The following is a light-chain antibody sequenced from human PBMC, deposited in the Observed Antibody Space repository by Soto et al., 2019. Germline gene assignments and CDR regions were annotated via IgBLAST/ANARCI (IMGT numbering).Light chain of an antibody. CDR1: QNVMSN. Sequence: EIVMTQSPATLSVSPGGRATLSCRASQNVMSNLAWYQQKPGQAPRLLIYGASTRATGIPARFSGSGSGTEFTLTISSLQPDDFATYYCQHYNSYSEAFGQGTKVDIK. V-gene: IGKV3-15*01. CDR2: GAS. J-gene: IGKJ1*01. CDR3: QHYNSYSEA.